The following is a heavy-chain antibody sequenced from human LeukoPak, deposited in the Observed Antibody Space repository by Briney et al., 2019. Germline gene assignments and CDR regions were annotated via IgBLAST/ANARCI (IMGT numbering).Heavy chain of an antibody. CDR1: GFTFSNYN. D-gene: IGHD5-12*01. J-gene: IGHJ4*02. Sequence: GGSLRLSCAASGFTFSNYNMNWVRQAPGKGLEWVAVISYDGSNKYYADSVKGRFTISRDNSKNTLYLQMNSLRAEDTAVYYCAKDRMDIVAILDYWGQGTLVTVSS. CDR2: ISYDGSNK. CDR3: AKDRMDIVAILDY. V-gene: IGHV3-30*18.